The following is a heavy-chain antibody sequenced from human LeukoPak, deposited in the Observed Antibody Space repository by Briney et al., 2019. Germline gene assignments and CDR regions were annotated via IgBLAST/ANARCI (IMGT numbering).Heavy chain of an antibody. CDR3: ARGDIVATSWDY. V-gene: IGHV3-11*01. Sequence: GGSLRLSCAASGFTFSDYYMTWVRQAPGKGLEWVSYISSSGSTIDYADSVKGRFTISRDNAKNSLYLQMNSLRAEDTAVYYCARGDIVATSWDYWGQGTLDTVSS. CDR1: GFTFSDYY. J-gene: IGHJ4*02. CDR2: ISSSGSTI. D-gene: IGHD5-12*01.